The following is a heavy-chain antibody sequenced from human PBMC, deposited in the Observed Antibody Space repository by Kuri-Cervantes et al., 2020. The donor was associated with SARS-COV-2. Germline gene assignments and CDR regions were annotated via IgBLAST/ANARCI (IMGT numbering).Heavy chain of an antibody. CDR2: ISAYNGHT. Sequence: SVNVSCKASGYTFTSYGISWVRQAPGQGLEWMGWISAYNGHTNYAQKLQGRVTMNTDTSQSTAYMDLRSLRSDDTDVYYCARGHSSLKRELLPFDYWGQGTLVTVSS. CDR1: GYTFTSYG. D-gene: IGHD1-26*01. CDR3: ARGHSSLKRELLPFDY. V-gene: IGHV1-18*01. J-gene: IGHJ4*02.